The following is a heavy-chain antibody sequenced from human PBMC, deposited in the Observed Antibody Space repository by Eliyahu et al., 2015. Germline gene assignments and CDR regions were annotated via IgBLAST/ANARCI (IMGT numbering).Heavy chain of an antibody. CDR2: IXGSGGXT. CDR1: GXTFSSYX. Sequence: EVQLLESGGGLVQPGGSLRLSCAASGXTFSSYXRXWVRXAPGKGXEWVSAIXGSGGXTYYADXVKGRFTISRDNSKNTLYLQMNSLRAEDTAVYYCAKDSGEPSRSFTGGAFDIWGQGTMVTVSS. J-gene: IGHJ3*02. CDR3: AKDSGEPSRSFTGGAFDI. V-gene: IGHV3-23*01. D-gene: IGHD6-13*01.